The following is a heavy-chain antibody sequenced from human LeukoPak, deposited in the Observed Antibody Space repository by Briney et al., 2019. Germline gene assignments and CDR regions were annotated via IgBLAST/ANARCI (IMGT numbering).Heavy chain of an antibody. J-gene: IGHJ4*02. CDR3: ARGNNYDFWRGLPL. Sequence: KSSETLSLTCTVSGGSISSYYWSWIRQPPGKGLEWIGYIYYSGSTNYSPSLKSRVTISVDTSKKQFPLKLSSVTAADTAMYYCARGNNYDFWRGLPLWGQGTLVTVSS. CDR2: IYYSGST. D-gene: IGHD3-3*01. CDR1: GGSISSYY. V-gene: IGHV4-59*01.